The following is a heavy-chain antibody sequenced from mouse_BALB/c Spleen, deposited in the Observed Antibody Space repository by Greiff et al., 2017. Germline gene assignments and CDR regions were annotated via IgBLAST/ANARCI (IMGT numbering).Heavy chain of an antibody. CDR2: ISYSGST. J-gene: IGHJ3*01. V-gene: IGHV3-8*02. Sequence: DVMLVESGPSLVKPSQTLSLTCSVTGDSITSCYWNWIRKFPGNKLEYMGYISYSGSTYYNPSLKSRISITRDTSKNQYYLQLNSVTTEDTATYYCARGVRPAWFAYWGQGTLVTVSA. D-gene: IGHD2-14*01. CDR1: GDSITSCY. CDR3: ARGVRPAWFAY.